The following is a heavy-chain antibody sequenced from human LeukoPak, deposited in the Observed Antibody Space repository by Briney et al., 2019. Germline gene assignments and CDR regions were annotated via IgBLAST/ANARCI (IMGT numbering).Heavy chain of an antibody. D-gene: IGHD3-16*01. CDR2: ISANNGNT. CDR1: GYTFTAYG. Sequence: AASVKDSCKASGYTFTAYGISWVRQAPGQGLEWMGWISANNGNTNYAQKVQGRVTMTRDTSTSTAYMELRSLRYDDTAVYYCSRDDGPFGGVRFDHWGQGTLVTVSS. J-gene: IGHJ4*02. CDR3: SRDDGPFGGVRFDH. V-gene: IGHV1-18*01.